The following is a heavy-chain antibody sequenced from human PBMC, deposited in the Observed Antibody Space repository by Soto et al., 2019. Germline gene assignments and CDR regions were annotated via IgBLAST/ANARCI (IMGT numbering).Heavy chain of an antibody. D-gene: IGHD2-2*01. V-gene: IGHV4-39*01. CDR2: IYYSGST. Sequence: SETLSLTCTVSGGSISSSSYYWGWIRQPPGKGLEWIGSIYYSGSTYYNPSLKSRVTISVDTSKNQFSLKLSSVTAADTAVYYCARNDVVPAAMLGAFDIWGQGTMVTVSS. CDR1: GGSISSSSYY. J-gene: IGHJ3*02. CDR3: ARNDVVPAAMLGAFDI.